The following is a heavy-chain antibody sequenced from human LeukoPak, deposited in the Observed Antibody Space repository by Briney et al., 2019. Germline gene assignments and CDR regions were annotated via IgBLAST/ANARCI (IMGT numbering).Heavy chain of an antibody. Sequence: GGSLRLSCAASGFTFSVSWMSWVRQAPGKGLEWVANIKYDGNEKYYVDSVKGRFTISRDNAKNSLYLQMNSLSAEDTAVYYCARGGATFEHWGQGTLVTVSS. V-gene: IGHV3-7*01. CDR1: GFTFSVSW. CDR2: IKYDGNEK. CDR3: ARGGATFEH. D-gene: IGHD1-26*01. J-gene: IGHJ4*02.